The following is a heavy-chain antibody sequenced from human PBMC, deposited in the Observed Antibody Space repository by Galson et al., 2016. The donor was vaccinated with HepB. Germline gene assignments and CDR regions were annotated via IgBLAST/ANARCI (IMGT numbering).Heavy chain of an antibody. CDR1: GFTFSHSA. CDR3: AKGGHYSPFDP. Sequence: SLRLSCAASGFTFSHSALTWIRQAPGKGLEWVSTICGNGGETFYADSVRGRFTISRDNSWKTLSLQMNSLSAEDTALYYCAKGGHYSPFDPWGQGTLVTVSS. J-gene: IGHJ5*02. D-gene: IGHD2-21*01. CDR2: ICGNGGET. V-gene: IGHV3-23*01.